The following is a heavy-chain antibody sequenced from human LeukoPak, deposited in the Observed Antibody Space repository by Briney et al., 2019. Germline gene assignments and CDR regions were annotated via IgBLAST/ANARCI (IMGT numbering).Heavy chain of an antibody. Sequence: ASVKVSCKASGYSFTDYHINWVRQAPGQGLEWMGWINPSRGDTRYAQKFQDRVTMTRDTPITTAFLDLSSLTSDDTAVYYCARGDYSNGYPCQIDSWGQGTLVTGSS. CDR2: INPSRGDT. V-gene: IGHV1-2*02. CDR1: GYSFTDYH. CDR3: ARGDYSNGYPCQIDS. D-gene: IGHD3-3*01. J-gene: IGHJ5*01.